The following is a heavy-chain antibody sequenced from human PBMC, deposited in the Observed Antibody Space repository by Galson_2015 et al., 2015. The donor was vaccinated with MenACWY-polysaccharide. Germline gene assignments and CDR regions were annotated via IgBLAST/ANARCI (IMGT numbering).Heavy chain of an antibody. CDR3: ASEAVAGTVDY. CDR1: GFTFSSYW. V-gene: IGHV3-7*01. Sequence: SLRLSCAASGFTFSSYWMSWVRQAPGKGLEWVANIKQDGSEKYYVDSVKGRFTISRDNAKNSLYLQMNSLRAEDTAVYYCASEAVAGTVDYWGQGTLVTVSS. J-gene: IGHJ4*02. D-gene: IGHD6-19*01. CDR2: IKQDGSEK.